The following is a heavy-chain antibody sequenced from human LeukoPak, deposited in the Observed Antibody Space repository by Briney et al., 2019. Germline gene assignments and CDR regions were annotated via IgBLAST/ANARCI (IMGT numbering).Heavy chain of an antibody. D-gene: IGHD5-18*01. Sequence: PSETLSLTCAVYGGSFSGYYWSWIRQPPGKGLEWIGEINHSGNTNSNPSLKSRVTMSVDTSKNQFSLKLSSLTAADTAVYYCARTTEGGYTYGYFYYYYMDVWGKGTTVTISS. J-gene: IGHJ6*03. V-gene: IGHV4-34*01. CDR3: ARTTEGGYTYGYFYYYYMDV. CDR1: GGSFSGYY. CDR2: INHSGNT.